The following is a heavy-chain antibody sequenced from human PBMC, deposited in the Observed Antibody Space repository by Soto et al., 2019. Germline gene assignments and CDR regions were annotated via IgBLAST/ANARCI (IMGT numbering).Heavy chain of an antibody. CDR1: GFTFSSYS. J-gene: IGHJ4*01. CDR2: ISTRSNSI. V-gene: IGHV3-48*02. D-gene: IGHD1-26*01. CDR3: ARANFIGSYYPFDN. Sequence: LRLSCAASGFTFSSYSMNWVRQAPGKGLEWVSYISTRSNSIYYADSVKGRFTTSRDNAKNSLFLQMNGLRDEDTAVYFCARANFIGSYYPFDNWGHGTLVTVYS.